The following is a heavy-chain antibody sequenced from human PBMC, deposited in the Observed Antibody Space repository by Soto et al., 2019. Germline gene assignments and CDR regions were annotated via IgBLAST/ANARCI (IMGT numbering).Heavy chain of an antibody. CDR2: ITGVGGST. CDR3: AKVGRRYYESDY. D-gene: IGHD1-26*01. CDR1: GFTFSSYT. Sequence: EVQLLESGGSLVQPGGSLSLSCAASGFTFSSYTMTWARQAPGQGLEWVSTITGVGGSTYYADSVKGRFTISRDNSKNTLYLQMNSLRVEATAVYYCAKVGRRYYESDYRGQGTVVTVSS. J-gene: IGHJ4*02. V-gene: IGHV3-23*01.